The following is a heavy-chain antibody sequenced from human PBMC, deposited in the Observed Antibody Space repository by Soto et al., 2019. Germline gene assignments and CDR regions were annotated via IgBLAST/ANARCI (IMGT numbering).Heavy chain of an antibody. Sequence: SETLSLTCTVSGGSISSGGYYWSWIRQHPGKGLEWIGYIYSSGSTSYNPSLRSRLTISVDTSKNQFSLKLSSVTAADTAVYYCARQAPHSSGWFWFDPWGQGTLVTVSS. V-gene: IGHV4-31*02. CDR1: GGSISSGGYY. J-gene: IGHJ5*02. CDR2: IYSSGST. D-gene: IGHD6-19*01. CDR3: ARQAPHSSGWFWFDP.